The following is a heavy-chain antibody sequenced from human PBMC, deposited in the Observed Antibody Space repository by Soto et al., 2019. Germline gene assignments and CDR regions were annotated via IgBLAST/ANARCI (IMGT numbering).Heavy chain of an antibody. D-gene: IGHD6-19*01. CDR2: ISGGGRPI. V-gene: IGHV3-48*02. Sequence: EVQLVESGGGSVQPGGSLRLSCAASGFTFSTFSMNWVRQAPGRGLEWISYISGGGRPISYADSVKGRFTISRDNAKKSLDLQMDSLTDENTAVYYCARDLGWAFDSWGQGTRVTVSS. J-gene: IGHJ4*02. CDR1: GFTFSTFS. CDR3: ARDLGWAFDS.